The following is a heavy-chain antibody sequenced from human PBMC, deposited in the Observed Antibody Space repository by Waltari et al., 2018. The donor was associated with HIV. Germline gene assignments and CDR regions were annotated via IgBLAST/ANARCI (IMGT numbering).Heavy chain of an antibody. CDR3: APRDYGDYQFDY. CDR2: VYYSGDT. V-gene: IGHV4-39*01. Sequence: QLQLQESGPGLVKPSETLSLTCTVSGGSIISNVYYWGWIRQPPGKGLEWIGSVYYSGDTYYNPALKSPATISVATSKNQFYLGLRSVTAADTAVYYCAPRDYGDYQFDYWGRGTLVTVSS. J-gene: IGHJ4*02. D-gene: IGHD4-17*01. CDR1: GGSIISNVYY.